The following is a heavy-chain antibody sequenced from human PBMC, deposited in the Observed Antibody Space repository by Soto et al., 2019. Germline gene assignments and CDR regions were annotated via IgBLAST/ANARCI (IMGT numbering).Heavy chain of an antibody. CDR2: FDPEDGET. CDR1: GYTLTELS. V-gene: IGHV1-24*01. J-gene: IGHJ5*02. CDR3: ARAGSIVYDILTGYSAPCFDP. D-gene: IGHD3-9*01. Sequence: ASVKVSCKVSGYTLTELSMHWVRQAPGKGLEWMGGFDPEDGETIYAQKFQGRVTMTADTSTDTAYMELSSLRSDDTAVYYCARAGSIVYDILTGYSAPCFDPWCQGILVTVSS.